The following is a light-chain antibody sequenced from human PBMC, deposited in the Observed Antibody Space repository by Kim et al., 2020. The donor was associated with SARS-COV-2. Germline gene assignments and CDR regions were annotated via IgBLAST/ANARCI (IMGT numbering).Light chain of an antibody. CDR1: SLRNYY. Sequence: SSELTQDSAVSVPLGQTIRITCQGDSLRNYYASWYQQKPGQAPVLVIYGKNNRPSGIPDRFSGSISGTPASLTITGAQAEDEADYYCNSQDSSGNRYVFGTGTKVTVL. CDR3: NSQDSSGNRYV. V-gene: IGLV3-19*01. J-gene: IGLJ1*01. CDR2: GKN.